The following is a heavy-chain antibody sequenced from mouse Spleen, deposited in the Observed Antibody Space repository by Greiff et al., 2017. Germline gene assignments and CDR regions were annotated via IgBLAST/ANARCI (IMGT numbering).Heavy chain of an antibody. Sequence: EVKLMESGGGLVKLGGSLKLSCAASGFTFSSYAMSWVRQTPEKRLEWVATISSGGGNTYYPDSVKGRFTISRDNAKNTLYLQMSSLKSEDTAMYYCARHVLYGNVMDYWGQGTSVTVSS. CDR1: GFTFSSYA. J-gene: IGHJ4*01. V-gene: IGHV5-9*04. CDR3: ARHVLYGNVMDY. CDR2: ISSGGGNT. D-gene: IGHD2-10*02.